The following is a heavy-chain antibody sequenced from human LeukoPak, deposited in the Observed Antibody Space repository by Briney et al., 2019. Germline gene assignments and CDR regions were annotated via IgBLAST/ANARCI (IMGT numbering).Heavy chain of an antibody. Sequence: GGSLRLSCAASGFSVSSNYMSWVRQAPGKGLEWVSGITGSAGSTHYADSVKGRFTISRDNTKNTLYLQMNSLRAEDTAIYYCAKSSYYDSSGYYREYYFDYWGQGTLVTVSS. CDR3: AKSSYYDSSGYYREYYFDY. D-gene: IGHD3-22*01. CDR1: GFSVSSNY. J-gene: IGHJ4*02. V-gene: IGHV3-23*01. CDR2: ITGSAGST.